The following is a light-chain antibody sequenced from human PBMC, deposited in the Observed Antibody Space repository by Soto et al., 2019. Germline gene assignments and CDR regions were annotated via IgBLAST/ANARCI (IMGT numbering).Light chain of an antibody. CDR2: GAS. CDR1: QSVSSN. Sequence: EIVLTQSPVTLSLSPGERATLSCRASQSVSSNLAWYQQKPGQAPRLLIYGASSRATGIPGRFSGSGSGTDFTLTISRLEPEDFAVYYCQQYGNSPPTFGQGTKVDIK. CDR3: QQYGNSPPT. J-gene: IGKJ1*01. V-gene: IGKV3-20*01.